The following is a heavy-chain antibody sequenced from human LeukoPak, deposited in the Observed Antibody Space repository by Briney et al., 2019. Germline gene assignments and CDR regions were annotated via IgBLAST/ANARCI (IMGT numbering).Heavy chain of an antibody. Sequence: SETLSLTCTVSGGSISSDIYYWAWIRQPPGKGLEWIGSIYYSGSTYYNPSLKSRVTISVDTSKNQFSLNLNSVTAADTAVYSCARHDRWPYLIDYWGQGILVTVSS. V-gene: IGHV4-39*01. D-gene: IGHD4-23*01. CDR2: IYYSGST. CDR1: GGSISSDIYY. CDR3: ARHDRWPYLIDY. J-gene: IGHJ4*02.